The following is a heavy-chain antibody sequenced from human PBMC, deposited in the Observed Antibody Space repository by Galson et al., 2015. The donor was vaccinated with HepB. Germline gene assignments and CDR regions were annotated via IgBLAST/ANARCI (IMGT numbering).Heavy chain of an antibody. CDR3: ARLLNFRSKTGWIDH. CDR1: GNRFNNYW. V-gene: IGHV5-51*03. CDR2: IYPGDSDT. Sequence: QSGAEVKKPGESLRISCKDSGNRFNNYWIGWVRQMPGKGLEWMGIIYPGDSDTRYSPSFQGQVTISADKSITTAYLQWSSLKASDTAMYYCARLLNFRSKTGWIDHWGQGTLVTVSS. D-gene: IGHD6-19*01. J-gene: IGHJ4*02.